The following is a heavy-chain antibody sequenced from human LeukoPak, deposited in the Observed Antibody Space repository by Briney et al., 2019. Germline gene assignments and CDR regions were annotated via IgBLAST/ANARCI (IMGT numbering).Heavy chain of an antibody. CDR3: ARGSSGYYYYFDY. D-gene: IGHD3-22*01. V-gene: IGHV1-2*06. Sequence: ASVKVSCKASGYTFTSYDINWVRQAPGQGLEWMGRINPNSGGTNYAQKFQGRVTMTRDTSICTAYMELSRLRSDDTAVYYCARGSSGYYYYFDYWGQGTLVTVSS. CDR2: INPNSGGT. CDR1: GYTFTSYD. J-gene: IGHJ4*02.